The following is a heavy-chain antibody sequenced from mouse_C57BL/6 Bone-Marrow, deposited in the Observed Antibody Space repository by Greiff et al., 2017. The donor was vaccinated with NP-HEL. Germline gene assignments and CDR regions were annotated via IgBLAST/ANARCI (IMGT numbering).Heavy chain of an antibody. CDR2: IHPNSGST. J-gene: IGHJ2*01. Sequence: QVQLQQPGAELVKPGASVKLSCKASGYTFTSYWMHWVKQRPGQGLEWIGMIHPNSGSTNYNEKFKSKATLTVDKSSSTAYMQLSSLTSEDSAVYYCARFYSLYGSLFDYWGQGTTLTVSS. V-gene: IGHV1-64*01. D-gene: IGHD1-1*01. CDR1: GYTFTSYW. CDR3: ARFYSLYGSLFDY.